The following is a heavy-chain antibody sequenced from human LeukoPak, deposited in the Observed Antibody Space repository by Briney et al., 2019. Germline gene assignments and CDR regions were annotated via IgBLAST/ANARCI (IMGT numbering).Heavy chain of an antibody. D-gene: IGHD3-10*01. V-gene: IGHV1-18*01. CDR3: ASYYYGTGSYYNAGALDI. CDR1: GYTFSSYA. J-gene: IGHJ3*02. Sequence: GASVKVSCKASGYTFSSYAVTWVRQAPGQGLEWMGWISGYNGNTNYDQKVQGRVSMTTDTTTSTAYMELRSLRSDDAAVYYCASYYYGTGSYYNAGALDIWGQGTMVTVSA. CDR2: ISGYNGNT.